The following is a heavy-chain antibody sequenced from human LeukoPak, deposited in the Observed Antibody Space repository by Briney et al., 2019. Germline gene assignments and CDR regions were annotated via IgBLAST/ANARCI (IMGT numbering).Heavy chain of an antibody. Sequence: GGSLRLSCAASGFTFSNYWMHWVRQAPGKGPVRVSRIKSDGSSTRFADSVQGRFTISRDNGKNTLYLQMNSLRGEDTAVYYCARGGDSSNWYPGYFDYWGQGALVTVSS. V-gene: IGHV3-74*01. D-gene: IGHD6-13*01. CDR3: ARGGDSSNWYPGYFDY. CDR2: IKSDGSST. J-gene: IGHJ4*02. CDR1: GFTFSNYW.